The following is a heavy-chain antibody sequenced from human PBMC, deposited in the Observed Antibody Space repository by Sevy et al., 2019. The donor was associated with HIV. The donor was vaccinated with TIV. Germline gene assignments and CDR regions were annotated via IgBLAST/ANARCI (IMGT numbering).Heavy chain of an antibody. V-gene: IGHV3-33*01. CDR2: FYFHGSIK. D-gene: IGHD3-10*01. J-gene: IGHJ4*02. Sequence: GGSLRLSCAASGFNFSIYGMHWVRQAPGKGLEWVALFYFHGSIKYYVDSVKGRFTISRDNSKNTLYLQMNSLRVEDTAVYYCVRGRDYGNFDYWGQGTLVTVSS. CDR3: VRGRDYGNFDY. CDR1: GFNFSIYG.